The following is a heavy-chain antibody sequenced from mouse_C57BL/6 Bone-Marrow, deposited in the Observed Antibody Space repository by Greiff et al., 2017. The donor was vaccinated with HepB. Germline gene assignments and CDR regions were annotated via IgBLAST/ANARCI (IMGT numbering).Heavy chain of an antibody. Sequence: VQLQQSGPGLVQPSQSLSITCTVSGFSLTSYGVHWVRQSPGKGLEWLGVIWSGGSTDYNAAFISRLGISKDNSKSQVFFKMNSLQADDTAIYYCASSSRATVVAHWYFDVWGTGTTVTVSS. CDR3: ASSSRATVVAHWYFDV. D-gene: IGHD1-1*01. CDR1: GFSLTSYG. V-gene: IGHV2-2*01. CDR2: IWSGGST. J-gene: IGHJ1*03.